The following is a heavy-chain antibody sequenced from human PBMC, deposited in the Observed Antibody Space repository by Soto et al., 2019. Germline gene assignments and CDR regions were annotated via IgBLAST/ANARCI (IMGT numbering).Heavy chain of an antibody. CDR1: GDTFSSYA. J-gene: IGHJ4*02. CDR3: ARVAGDYGHPYFDY. CDR2: IIPTFGTV. Sequence: QLVQSGPEVKKPGSSVKVSCKSVGDTFSSYAVSWVRQAPGQGLEWMGGIIPTFGTVNYAQKFQGRATITADESTRLSYMELSSLKSEDTAVYYCARVAGDYGHPYFDYWGQGTLISVSS. D-gene: IGHD3-10*01. V-gene: IGHV1-69*01.